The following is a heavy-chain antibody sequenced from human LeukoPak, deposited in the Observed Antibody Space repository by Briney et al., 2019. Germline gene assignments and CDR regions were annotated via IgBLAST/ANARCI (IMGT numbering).Heavy chain of an antibody. Sequence: KASETLSLTCTVSGGSISSSSYYWGWIRQPPGKGLEWIGSIYYSGSTYYNPSLKSRVTISVDTSKNQFSLKLSSVTAADTAVYYCAARYSSRPFVYWGQGTLVTVSS. V-gene: IGHV4-39*07. CDR2: IYYSGST. D-gene: IGHD6-13*01. J-gene: IGHJ4*02. CDR3: AARYSSRPFVY. CDR1: GGSISSSSYY.